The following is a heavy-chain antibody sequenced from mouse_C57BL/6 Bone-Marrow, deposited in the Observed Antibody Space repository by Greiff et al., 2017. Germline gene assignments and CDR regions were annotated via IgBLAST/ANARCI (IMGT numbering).Heavy chain of an antibody. CDR1: GFSLTSYG. D-gene: IGHD1-1*01. V-gene: IGHV2-5*01. Sequence: QVQLQQPGPGLVQPSQSLSITCTVSGFSLTSYGVHWVRQSPGKGLEWLGVICRGGSTAYNAAFMSRLSITKDNSKSQGFFKRISLQADDAAISYCAKAFYGNRGLASWGKGTLVTVSA. J-gene: IGHJ3*01. CDR3: AKAFYGNRGLAS. CDR2: ICRGGST.